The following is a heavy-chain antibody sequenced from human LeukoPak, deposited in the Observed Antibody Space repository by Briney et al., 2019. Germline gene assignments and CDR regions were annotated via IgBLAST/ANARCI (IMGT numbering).Heavy chain of an antibody. J-gene: IGHJ6*02. D-gene: IGHD6-19*01. Sequence: ASVTVSFKASGYTFTGYYMHWVRQAPGQGLEWMGWINPNSGGTNYAQKFQGRVTMTRDTSISTAYMELSRLRSDDTAVYYCARDPGQWLVPDYYYYGMDVWGQGTTVTVSS. CDR3: ARDPGQWLVPDYYYYGMDV. CDR1: GYTFTGYY. CDR2: INPNSGGT. V-gene: IGHV1-2*02.